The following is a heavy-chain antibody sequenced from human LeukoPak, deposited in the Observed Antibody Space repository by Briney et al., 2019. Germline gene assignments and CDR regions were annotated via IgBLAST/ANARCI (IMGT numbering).Heavy chain of an antibody. CDR3: ARRREGGGDYYCYYMDV. CDR2: IYVSGST. J-gene: IGHJ6*03. V-gene: IGHV4-4*09. CDR1: GGSMSTYY. Sequence: SETLSLTCTVSGGSMSTYYWSWIRQAPGKGLEWVGHIYVSGSTNYNPSLESRVTISVDTSKNQFSLKLRSLTAADTAVYFCARRREGGGDYYCYYMDVWGNGTTVTVSS. D-gene: IGHD5-24*01.